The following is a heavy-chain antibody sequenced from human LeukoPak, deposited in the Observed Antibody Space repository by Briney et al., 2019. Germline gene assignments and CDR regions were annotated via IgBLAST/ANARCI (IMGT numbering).Heavy chain of an antibody. CDR1: RFTFDDYA. J-gene: IGHJ6*04. CDR3: ARDPVDV. V-gene: IGHV3-9*01. CDR2: ISCNSGRI. Sequence: GGSLRLSCAASRFTFDDYAMHWVRQAPGKGLEWVSSISCNSGRIGYADSVKGRFTISRDNAKNSLYLQMNSLRAEDTAVYYCARDPVDVWGKGTTVTVSS.